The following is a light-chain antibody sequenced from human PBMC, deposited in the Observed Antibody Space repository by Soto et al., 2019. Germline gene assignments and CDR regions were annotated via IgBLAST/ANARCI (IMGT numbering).Light chain of an antibody. CDR3: SSYKSNSTVV. J-gene: IGLJ2*01. CDR2: DVS. Sequence: QSALTQPASVSGSPGLSITISCTGTSSDVGGYNYVSCYQHHPGKAPKLMIYDVSNRPSGVSNRFSGSKSDNTASLTISGFQAEDEADYYCSSYKSNSTVVCGGGTKPTV. V-gene: IGLV2-14*03. CDR1: SSDVGGYNY.